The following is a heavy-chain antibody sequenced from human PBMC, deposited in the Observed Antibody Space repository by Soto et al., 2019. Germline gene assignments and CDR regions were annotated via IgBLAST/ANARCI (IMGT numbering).Heavy chain of an antibody. V-gene: IGHV3-20*04. D-gene: IGHD6-13*01. J-gene: IGHJ4*02. Sequence: EVQLVESGGRVVRPGGSLRLSCAASGFTFDDYSMTWVRQTSGKGLEWVSDINWNGGSTGYADSVRGRFTISRDNAKNSLYLQMNSLRAEDTALYYCARLYSSSYFYFDYWGQGTLVTVSS. CDR3: ARLYSSSYFYFDY. CDR1: GFTFDDYS. CDR2: INWNGGST.